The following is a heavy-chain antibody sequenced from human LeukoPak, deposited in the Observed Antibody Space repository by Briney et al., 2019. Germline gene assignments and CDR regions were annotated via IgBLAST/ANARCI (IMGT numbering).Heavy chain of an antibody. CDR1: EFTFNTHT. Sequence: GGSLRLSCAASEFTFNTHTMNWVRQAPGKGLEWVSYISPSGNAIYYADSVKGRFIISRDNAKNSLYLQMNSLRADDAAMYYCANFRGGWGQGTLVTVSS. CDR3: ANFRGG. J-gene: IGHJ4*02. D-gene: IGHD3-10*01. CDR2: ISPSGNAI. V-gene: IGHV3-48*01.